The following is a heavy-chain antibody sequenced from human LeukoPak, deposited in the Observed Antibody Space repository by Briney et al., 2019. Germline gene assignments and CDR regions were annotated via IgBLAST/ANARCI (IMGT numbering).Heavy chain of an antibody. Sequence: GGSLRLSCAASGFTFSSYAMSWVRQAPAKGLEWLSGIGVSGATTYYAGSVKGRFTISRDNSKNTLYLQMNSLRGEDTAVYYCAKDVQRFSSSWYYFDSWGQGTLVTVSS. CDR1: GFTFSSYA. D-gene: IGHD6-13*01. J-gene: IGHJ4*02. CDR3: AKDVQRFSSSWYYFDS. CDR2: IGVSGATT. V-gene: IGHV3-23*01.